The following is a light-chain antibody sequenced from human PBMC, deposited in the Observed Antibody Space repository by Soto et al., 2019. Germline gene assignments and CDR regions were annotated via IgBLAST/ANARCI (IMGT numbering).Light chain of an antibody. CDR3: QHYYSSPYT. Sequence: DIVMTQSPDSLAVSLGERATINCKSSQSVLYSSNNKNYLAWYQQKPGQPPKLLIYWASTRESGVPDRFSGSGSGTDFTLTISSLLAEDVAVYYCQHYYSSPYTFGQGTKLEIK. CDR1: QSVLYSSNNKNY. CDR2: WAS. V-gene: IGKV4-1*01. J-gene: IGKJ2*01.